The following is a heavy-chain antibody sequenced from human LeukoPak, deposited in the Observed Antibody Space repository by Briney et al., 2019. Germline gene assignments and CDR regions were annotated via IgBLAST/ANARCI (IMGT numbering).Heavy chain of an antibody. Sequence: SGTLSLTCAVSGDSISSRNWWSWVRQPPEKGLEWIGEIFHSGSTNYNPSLKSRVTISVDKSRNLFSLNLSSVTAADTAVYYCARASVVVTADPDAFDMRGQGTLVTVCS. CDR1: GDSISSRNW. J-gene: IGHJ3*02. V-gene: IGHV4-4*02. CDR2: IFHSGST. CDR3: ARASVVVTADPDAFDM. D-gene: IGHD2-21*02.